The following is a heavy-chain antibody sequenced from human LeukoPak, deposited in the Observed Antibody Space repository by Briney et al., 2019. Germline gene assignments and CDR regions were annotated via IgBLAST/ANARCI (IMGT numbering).Heavy chain of an antibody. Sequence: PGGSLRLSCAASGFTFSKSWMTCVRQAPGKGLQCVAHINADGSKKYYVDSRMGRFTISRDNAKTSLYLQMNSLKAEDTAVYYCARWSSAWEFDYWGQGTLVSVSS. J-gene: IGHJ4*02. V-gene: IGHV3-7*05. CDR1: GFTFSKSW. D-gene: IGHD6-19*01. CDR2: INADGSKK. CDR3: ARWSSAWEFDY.